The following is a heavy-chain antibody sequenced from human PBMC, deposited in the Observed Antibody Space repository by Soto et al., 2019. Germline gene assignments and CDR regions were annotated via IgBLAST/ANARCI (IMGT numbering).Heavy chain of an antibody. V-gene: IGHV1-69*04. Sequence: GASVKVSCKASGGTFSSYTISWARQAPGQGLEWMGRIIPILGIANYAQKFQGRVTITADKSTSTAYMELSSLRSEDTAVYYCARDCLQTGTTHCYYYYYMDVWGKGTTVTVSS. CDR2: IIPILGIA. J-gene: IGHJ6*03. D-gene: IGHD1-7*01. CDR1: GGTFSSYT. CDR3: ARDCLQTGTTHCYYYYYMDV.